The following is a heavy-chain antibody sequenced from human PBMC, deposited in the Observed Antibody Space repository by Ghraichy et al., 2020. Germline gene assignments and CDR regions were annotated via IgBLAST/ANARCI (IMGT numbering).Heavy chain of an antibody. D-gene: IGHD2-15*01. Sequence: ASVKVSCKASGYTFTGYYMHWVRQAPGQGLEWMGRINPNSGGTNYAQKFQGRVTMTRDTSISTAYMELSRLRSDDTAVYYCAIEGAVVVAANYYYYGMDVWGQGTTVTVSS. V-gene: IGHV1-2*06. J-gene: IGHJ6*01. CDR2: INPNSGGT. CDR1: GYTFTGYY. CDR3: AIEGAVVVAANYYYYGMDV.